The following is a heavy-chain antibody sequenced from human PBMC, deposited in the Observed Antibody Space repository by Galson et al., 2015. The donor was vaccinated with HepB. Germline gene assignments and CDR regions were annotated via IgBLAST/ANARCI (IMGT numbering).Heavy chain of an antibody. Sequence: ETLSLTCAVYGGSFSGYYWSWIRQPPGKGLEWIGEINHSGSTNYNPSLKSRVTISVDTSKNQFSLKLSSVTAADTAVYYCARGRLKVGAYGPLGYWGQGTLVTVSS. V-gene: IGHV4-34*01. CDR2: INHSGST. D-gene: IGHD1-26*01. J-gene: IGHJ4*02. CDR1: GGSFSGYY. CDR3: ARGRLKVGAYGPLGY.